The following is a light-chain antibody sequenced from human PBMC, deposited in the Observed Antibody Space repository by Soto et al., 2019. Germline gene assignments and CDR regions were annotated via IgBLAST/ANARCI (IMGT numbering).Light chain of an antibody. V-gene: IGLV4-69*01. CDR2: LNSDGSH. Sequence: QLVLTQSPSASASLGASVKLTCTLSSGHSSHAIAWHQQQPEKGPRYLMKLNSDGSHTKGDGIPDRFSGSSSGAERYLTISNLQSEDEADYYCQTWGTGEVFGGGTKLTVL. J-gene: IGLJ2*01. CDR1: SGHSSHA. CDR3: QTWGTGEV.